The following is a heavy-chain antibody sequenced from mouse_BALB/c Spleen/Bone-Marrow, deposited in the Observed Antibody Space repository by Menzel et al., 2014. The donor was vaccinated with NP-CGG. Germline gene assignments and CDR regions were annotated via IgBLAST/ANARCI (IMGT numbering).Heavy chain of an antibody. Sequence: QVQLQQPGAELVKPGASVKMSCKASGYTFTSYWMHWVKQRPGQGLEWIGVIDPSDSYTSYNQKFKGKATLTVDTSSSTAYMQLSSLTSEDSAVYYCTRRGYYAMDYWGQGTSVTASS. J-gene: IGHJ4*01. CDR3: TRRGYYAMDY. CDR1: GYTFTSYW. CDR2: IDPSDSYT. V-gene: IGHV1S127*01.